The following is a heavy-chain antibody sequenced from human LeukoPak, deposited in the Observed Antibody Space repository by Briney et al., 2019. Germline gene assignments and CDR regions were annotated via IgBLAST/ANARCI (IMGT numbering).Heavy chain of an antibody. Sequence: ASVKVSFKVSGYTLTELSMHWVRQAPGKGLGWMGGIDPEDGETIYAQKFQGRVTMTEDTSTDTAYMELSSLRSEDTAVYYCATEPMGGWFDPWGQGTLVTVSS. J-gene: IGHJ5*02. CDR2: IDPEDGET. CDR1: GYTLTELS. V-gene: IGHV1-24*01. CDR3: ATEPMGGWFDP. D-gene: IGHD2-15*01.